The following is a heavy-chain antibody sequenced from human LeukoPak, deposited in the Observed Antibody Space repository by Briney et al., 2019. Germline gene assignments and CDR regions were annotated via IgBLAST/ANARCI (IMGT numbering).Heavy chain of an antibody. J-gene: IGHJ4*02. CDR1: GFTFSSYG. Sequence: PGRSLRLSCAASGFTFSSYGMHWVRQAPGKGLEGGAVIWYDGSNKYYADSVKGRFTISRDNSKNTLYLQMNSLRAEDTAVYSCARERGYLIVVPGFDYWGQGTLVTVSS. D-gene: IGHD3-22*01. V-gene: IGHV3-33*01. CDR3: ARERGYLIVVPGFDY. CDR2: IWYDGSNK.